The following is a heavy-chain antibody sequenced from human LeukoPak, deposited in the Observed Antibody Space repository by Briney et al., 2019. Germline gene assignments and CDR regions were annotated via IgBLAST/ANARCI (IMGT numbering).Heavy chain of an antibody. D-gene: IGHD3-10*01. CDR3: ARDGNGSGPQVWYFDL. CDR1: GYTFTGYY. CDR2: INPNSGGT. Sequence: ASVKVSCKASGYTFTGYYMHWVRQAPGQGLEWMGWINPNSGGTNYAQKFQGRVTMTRDTSISTAYMELSRLRSDDTAVYYCARDGNGSGPQVWYFDLWGRGTLVTVSS. J-gene: IGHJ2*01. V-gene: IGHV1-2*02.